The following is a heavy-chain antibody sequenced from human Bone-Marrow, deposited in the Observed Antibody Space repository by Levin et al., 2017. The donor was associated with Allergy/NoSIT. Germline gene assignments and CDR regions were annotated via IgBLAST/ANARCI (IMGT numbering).Heavy chain of an antibody. CDR1: GYTFTSYY. Sequence: ASVKVSCKASGYTFTSYYMHWVRQAPGQGLEWMGIINPSGGSTSYAQKFQGRVTMTRDTSTSTVYMELSSLRSEDTAVYYCASSPIVVVPAPKTTRYYYMDVWGKGTTVTVSS. CDR2: INPSGGST. V-gene: IGHV1-46*01. CDR3: ASSPIVVVPAPKTTRYYYMDV. J-gene: IGHJ6*03. D-gene: IGHD2-2*01.